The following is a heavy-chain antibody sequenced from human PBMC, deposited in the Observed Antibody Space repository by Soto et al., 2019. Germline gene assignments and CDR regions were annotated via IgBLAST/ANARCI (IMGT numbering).Heavy chain of an antibody. CDR1: GFTFISYA. CDR3: ARDYVQALGYCSGGSCYSGLDAFDI. D-gene: IGHD2-15*01. CDR2: ISGSCGST. Sequence: SLRLSCAAPGFTFISYAMSCVRQAPGKGLEWVSAISGSCGSTYYANSVKVRFTIATDNSKNKLYLKMNSLRAEDTAVYYCARDYVQALGYCSGGSCYSGLDAFDIWGQGTMVTVSS. J-gene: IGHJ3*02. V-gene: IGHV3-23*01.